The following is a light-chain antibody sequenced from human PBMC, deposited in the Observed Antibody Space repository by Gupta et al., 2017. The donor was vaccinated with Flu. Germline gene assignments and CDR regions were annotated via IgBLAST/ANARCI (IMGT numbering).Light chain of an antibody. CDR3: SSYTSSITPYYA. Sequence: TISCTGTSSDVGGYNYVSWYQQHPGKAPKLMIYEVSNRPSGVSDRFSGSKSGNTASLTISGLQAEDEADYHCSSYTSSITPYYAFGTGTKVTVL. CDR1: SSDVGGYNY. V-gene: IGLV2-14*01. J-gene: IGLJ1*01. CDR2: EVS.